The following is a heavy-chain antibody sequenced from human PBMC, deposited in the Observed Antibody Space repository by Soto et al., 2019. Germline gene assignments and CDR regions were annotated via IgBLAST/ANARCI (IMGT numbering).Heavy chain of an antibody. CDR1: GGSISSGGYY. V-gene: IGHV4-31*03. Sequence: QVQLQESGAGLVKPSQTLSLTCTVSGGSISSGGYYWSWIRQHPGKGLEWIGYIYYSGSNYYNPSLKSRVTTSVDTSKNQCSLKLSSVTAADTAVYYCARGRSSTSPYPIGYWGQGTLVTVSS. D-gene: IGHD2-2*01. J-gene: IGHJ4*02. CDR3: ARGRSSTSPYPIGY. CDR2: IYYSGSN.